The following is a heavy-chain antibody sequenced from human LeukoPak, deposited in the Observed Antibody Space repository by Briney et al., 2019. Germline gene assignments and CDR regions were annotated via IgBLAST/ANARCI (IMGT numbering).Heavy chain of an antibody. CDR3: AKDRTGIVGATAFDY. CDR1: GFTFSSYA. V-gene: IGHV3-23*01. D-gene: IGHD1-26*01. J-gene: IGHJ4*02. CDR2: LSGGGGNT. Sequence: GESLRLSCAASGFTFSSYAMSWVRQAPGRGLEWVSALSGGGGNTNYADSVKGRFTISRDNSKHTLYLQMNSLRAEDTAVYYCAKDRTGIVGATAFDYWGQGTLVTASS.